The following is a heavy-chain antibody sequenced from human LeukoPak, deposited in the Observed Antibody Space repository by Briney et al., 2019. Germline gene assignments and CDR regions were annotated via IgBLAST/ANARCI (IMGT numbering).Heavy chain of an antibody. V-gene: IGHV3-23*01. D-gene: IGHD2-2*01. Sequence: GGSLRLSCAASGFTFSDYYMSWIRQAPGKGLEWVSTIYYSGGNTYSADSVKGRFTISRDNAKNTLYLQMNSLRAEDTAVYYCAKDQGQAVVPRRFDYWGQGTLVTVSS. CDR2: IYYSGGNT. CDR3: AKDQGQAVVPRRFDY. CDR1: GFTFSDYY. J-gene: IGHJ4*02.